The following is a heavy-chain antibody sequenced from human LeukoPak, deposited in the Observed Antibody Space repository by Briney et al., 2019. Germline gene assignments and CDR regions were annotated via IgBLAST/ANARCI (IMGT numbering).Heavy chain of an antibody. CDR2: IKQDGSKK. CDR1: GFTFSSYW. Sequence: SGGSLRLSCAASGFTFSSYWMSWVRQAPGKGLEWVANIKQDGSKKNYVDSVKGRFTISRDNAKNSLYLQMNSLRAEDTAVYHCAKKSGDHFHFDFWGQGTLVTVSS. CDR3: AKKSGDHFHFDF. J-gene: IGHJ4*02. V-gene: IGHV3-7*03. D-gene: IGHD2-21*01.